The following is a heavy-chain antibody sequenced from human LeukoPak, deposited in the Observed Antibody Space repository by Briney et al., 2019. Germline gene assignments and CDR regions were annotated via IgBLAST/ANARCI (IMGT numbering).Heavy chain of an antibody. V-gene: IGHV5-51*01. D-gene: IGHD1-1*01. CDR3: ARTLRRRSLDTFDI. Sequence: GESLKISCQVSGYILNTYWIGWVRQMPGKGLEWMGIIYLGDSDTRYSPSFQGQVTISADKSINTAYVQWRSLKASDTAMYYCARTLRRRSLDTFDIWGQGTMVTVSS. CDR1: GYILNTYW. J-gene: IGHJ3*02. CDR2: IYLGDSDT.